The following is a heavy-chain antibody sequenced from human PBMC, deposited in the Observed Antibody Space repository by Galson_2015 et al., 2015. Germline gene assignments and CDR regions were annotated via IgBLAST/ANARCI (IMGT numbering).Heavy chain of an antibody. CDR3: TSWGAGAPHLAVSCYFQY. D-gene: IGHD6-19*01. J-gene: IGHJ4*02. CDR1: GFSFFSYA. Sequence: SLRLSCAASGFSFFSYAMNWVRQAPGKGLEWVAVISYDGREEYYADSVKGRFTISKDNYKNTLFLQMNSLRSEDTAVYYCTSWGAGAPHLAVSCYFQYWVQGTLVTVSS. CDR2: ISYDGREE. V-gene: IGHV3-30*01.